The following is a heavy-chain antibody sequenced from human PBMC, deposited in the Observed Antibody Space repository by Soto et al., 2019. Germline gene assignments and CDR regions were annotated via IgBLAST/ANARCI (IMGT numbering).Heavy chain of an antibody. Sequence: PGVSRRLSWAAAARTFSSYGMHWGCQAPGTGLEWVAGISYAGSNKYYADSVKGRFSISRDNSKITLYLQMNSRRADDTPVYYCAKDFRKPLGYCAQGTLVTVSA. CDR3: AKDFRKPLGY. V-gene: IGHV3-30*18. J-gene: IGHJ4*02. CDR1: ARTFSSYG. CDR2: ISYAGSNK.